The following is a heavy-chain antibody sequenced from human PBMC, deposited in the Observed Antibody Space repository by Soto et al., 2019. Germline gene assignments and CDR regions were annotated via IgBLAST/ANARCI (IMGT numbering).Heavy chain of an antibody. Sequence: EVPLVESGGGLVQPGGSLRLSCAASGFSFSNYWMHWVRQAPGKGLVWVSHINNDGNNTNHADFVKGRFIISRDNAKNTVDLQMNSLRAEDTAVYYCTRDFLQPAEAFDIWGQGTMVTVSS. CDR1: GFSFSNYW. J-gene: IGHJ3*02. CDR3: TRDFLQPAEAFDI. CDR2: INNDGNNT. V-gene: IGHV3-74*01.